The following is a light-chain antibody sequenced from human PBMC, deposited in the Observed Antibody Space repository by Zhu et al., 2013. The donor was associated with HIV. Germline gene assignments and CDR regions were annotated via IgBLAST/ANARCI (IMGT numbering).Light chain of an antibody. J-gene: IGLJ2*01. CDR1: SRDVGNYDY. Sequence: QSALTQPRSVSGSPGQSVTISCTGTSRDVGNYDYVSWYQQHPGKAPKLMIYEVSNRPSGVSNRFSGSKSGNTASLTISGLQDDDEAEYYCNSHRSGTTLVLFGGGTKVTVL. CDR3: NSHRSGTTLVL. V-gene: IGLV2-14*01. CDR2: EVS.